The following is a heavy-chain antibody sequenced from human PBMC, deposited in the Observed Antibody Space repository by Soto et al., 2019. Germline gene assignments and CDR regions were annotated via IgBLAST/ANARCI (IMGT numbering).Heavy chain of an antibody. J-gene: IGHJ4*02. Sequence: EVQLVESGGGLVKPGGSLRLSCAASGFTFSSYSMNWVRQAPGKGLVWVSRINGDGSGTTYADSVKGRFTISRDNAKNTLYLQMNSLSAEDTAVYFCAKGYSGYDFANWGQGTLVTVSS. CDR2: INGDGSGT. CDR3: AKGYSGYDFAN. D-gene: IGHD5-12*01. CDR1: GFTFSSYS. V-gene: IGHV3-74*02.